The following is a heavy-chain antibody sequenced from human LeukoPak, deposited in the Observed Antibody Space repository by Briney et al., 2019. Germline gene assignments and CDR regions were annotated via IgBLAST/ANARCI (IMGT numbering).Heavy chain of an antibody. J-gene: IGHJ4*02. D-gene: IGHD6-19*01. CDR1: GFTFSSYA. CDR2: ISYDGSNK. V-gene: IGHV3-30*04. Sequence: GRSLRLSCAASGFTFSSYAMHWVRQAPGKGQEWVAIISYDGSNKYYADSVKGRFTISRDNPQNSLYLQMNSLRAEDTAVYYCARVARPWGISVAGTFDSWGQGTLVTVSS. CDR3: ARVARPWGISVAGTFDS.